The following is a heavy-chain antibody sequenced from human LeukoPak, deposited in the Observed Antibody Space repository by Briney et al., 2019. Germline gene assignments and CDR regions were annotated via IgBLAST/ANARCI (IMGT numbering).Heavy chain of an antibody. J-gene: IGHJ4*02. D-gene: IGHD1-1*01. CDR3: ARAPGNWEEYYLDY. Sequence: GGSLRLSCAASGFTFSSYAMPWVRQAPGKGLEWVAVISYDGSNKYYADSVKGRFTISRDNSKNTLYLQMNSLRAEDTAVYYCARAPGNWEEYYLDYWGQGTLVTVSS. V-gene: IGHV3-30*04. CDR1: GFTFSSYA. CDR2: ISYDGSNK.